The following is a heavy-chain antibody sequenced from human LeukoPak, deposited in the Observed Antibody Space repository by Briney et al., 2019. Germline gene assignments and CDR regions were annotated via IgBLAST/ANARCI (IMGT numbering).Heavy chain of an antibody. CDR2: IYYSGST. CDR3: ARDTVGASGSFDY. J-gene: IGHJ4*02. Sequence: SETLSLTCTVSGGSISSYYWSWIRQPPGKGLEWIGYIYYSGSTNYNPSLKSRVTISVDTSKSQFSLKLSSVTAADTAVYYCARDTVGASGSFDYWGQGTLVTVSS. V-gene: IGHV4-59*01. D-gene: IGHD1-26*01. CDR1: GGSISSYY.